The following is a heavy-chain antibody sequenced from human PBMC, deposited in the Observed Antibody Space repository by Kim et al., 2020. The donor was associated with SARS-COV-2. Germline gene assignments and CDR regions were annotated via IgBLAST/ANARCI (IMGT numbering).Heavy chain of an antibody. V-gene: IGHV4-59*13. CDR2: IYYSGST. Sequence: SETLSLTCTVSGGSMSSYYWSWIRQPPGKGLEWIGYIYYSGSTNSDPSLKSRVTISLATSKNQFSLELRSVTAADTAVYYCARGGSSGYPGRWFDPWGQGTLVTVSS. CDR3: ARGGSSGYPGRWFDP. CDR1: GGSMSSYY. D-gene: IGHD3-22*01. J-gene: IGHJ5*02.